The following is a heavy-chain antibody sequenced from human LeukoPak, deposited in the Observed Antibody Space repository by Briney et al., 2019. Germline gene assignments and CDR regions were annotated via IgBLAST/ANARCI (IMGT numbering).Heavy chain of an antibody. CDR2: ISSNGGST. CDR3: ARGRLVVTALDY. D-gene: IGHD2-21*02. CDR1: GFTFSYSA. V-gene: IGHV3-64*01. J-gene: IGHJ4*02. Sequence: GGSLRLSRAASGFTFSYSAMHWVRQAPGKGLEYVSVISSNGGSTYYANSVKGRFTISRDNSKNTLYLQMGSLRAEDMAVYYCARGRLVVTALDYWGQGTLVTVSS.